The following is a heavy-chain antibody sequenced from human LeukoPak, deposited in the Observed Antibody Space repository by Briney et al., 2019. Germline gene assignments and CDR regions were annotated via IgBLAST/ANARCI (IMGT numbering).Heavy chain of an antibody. D-gene: IGHD3-3*01. Sequence: GGSLRLSCAGSGFTFSSYGMNWVRQAPGKALEWVSSNSGRGTYTYYADSVKGRFTISRDNSKNTLYLKMNSLRAEDTAVYYCAKSPGPRSTIFGVDVFPALDYWGQGAIVSVSS. CDR2: NSGRGTYT. J-gene: IGHJ4*01. V-gene: IGHV3-21*04. CDR3: AKSPGPRSTIFGVDVFPALDY. CDR1: GFTFSSYG.